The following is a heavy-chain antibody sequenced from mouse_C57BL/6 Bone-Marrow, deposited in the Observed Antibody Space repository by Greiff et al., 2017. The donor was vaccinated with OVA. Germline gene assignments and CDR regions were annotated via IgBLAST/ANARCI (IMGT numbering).Heavy chain of an antibody. V-gene: IGHV1-64*01. D-gene: IGHD2-5*01. Sequence: QVQLQQPGAELVKPGASVKLSCKASGYTFTSYWMHWVKQRPGQGLEWIGMIHPNSGSTNYNEKFKSKATLTVDKSSSTAYMQLSSLTSEDSAVYYCARWDYSNYGANWYFDVWGTGTTVTVSS. J-gene: IGHJ1*03. CDR3: ARWDYSNYGANWYFDV. CDR2: IHPNSGST. CDR1: GYTFTSYW.